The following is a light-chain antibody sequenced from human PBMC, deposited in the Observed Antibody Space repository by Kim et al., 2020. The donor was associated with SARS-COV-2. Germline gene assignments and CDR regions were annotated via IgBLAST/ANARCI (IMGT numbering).Light chain of an antibody. CDR1: QSISSTY. V-gene: IGKV3-20*01. J-gene: IGKJ1*01. CDR3: QQYGSSPPWT. Sequence: PGERATLSCRASQSISSTYIAWYQQKTGQAPRLLIFGTTSRATGIPDRFSGSGSGTDFTLTVSRLEPEDFAVYYCQQYGSSPPWTFGQGTKVDIK. CDR2: GTT.